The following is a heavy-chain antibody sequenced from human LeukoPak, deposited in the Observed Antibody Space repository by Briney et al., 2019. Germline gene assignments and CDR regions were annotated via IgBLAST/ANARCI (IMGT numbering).Heavy chain of an antibody. Sequence: SETLSLTCAVYGGSFSGYYWSGIRQPPGKGLEWIGEINHSGSTNYNPSLKSRVTISVDTSKNQFSLKLSSVTAADTAVYYCARGHPSSVPHYFDYWGQGTLVTVSS. D-gene: IGHD2-2*01. J-gene: IGHJ4*02. CDR1: GGSFSGYY. CDR2: INHSGST. V-gene: IGHV4-34*01. CDR3: ARGHPSSVPHYFDY.